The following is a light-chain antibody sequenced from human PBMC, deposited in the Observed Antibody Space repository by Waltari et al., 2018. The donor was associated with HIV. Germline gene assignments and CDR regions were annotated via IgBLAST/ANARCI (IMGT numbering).Light chain of an antibody. CDR3: VIWHNSAWV. Sequence: QAVLTQPASLSASPGASASLTCTLRSGIDVAIYRIYWYQQKQGSPPQYLLRYKSDSDKQQGSGVPSRFSGSKDASANAGILLISGLQSGDEADYYCVIWHNSAWVFGGGTKLTVL. CDR2: YKSDSDK. V-gene: IGLV5-45*01. J-gene: IGLJ2*01. CDR1: SGIDVAIYR.